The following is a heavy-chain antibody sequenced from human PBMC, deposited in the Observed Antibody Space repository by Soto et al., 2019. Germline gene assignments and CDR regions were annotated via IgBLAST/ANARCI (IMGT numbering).Heavy chain of an antibody. CDR2: IYYSGNT. CDR1: GGSITGGDYY. D-gene: IGHD3-3*01. CDR3: ARIKVFGVVPNWFDL. Sequence: PSETLSLTCTVSGGSITGGDYYWSWVRQPPGEGLEWIGFIYYSGNTYYNLSLKSRVTISVDTSKNQFSLRLSSVTAADTAVYYCARIKVFGVVPNWFDLWGQGTL. V-gene: IGHV4-30-4*01. J-gene: IGHJ5*02.